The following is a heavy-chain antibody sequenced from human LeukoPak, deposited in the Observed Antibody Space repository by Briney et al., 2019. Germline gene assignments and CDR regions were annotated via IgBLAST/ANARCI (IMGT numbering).Heavy chain of an antibody. CDR1: GFTFSDYY. CDR2: IKSKTDGGTA. J-gene: IGHJ4*02. D-gene: IGHD3-10*01. V-gene: IGHV3-15*01. CDR3: AASYFVSGSYWTFDH. Sequence: GGSLRLSCAASGFTFSDYYMSWVRQAPGKGLEWVGRIKSKTDGGTADYAAPVRDRFTISRDDSKNTLFLQMNSLKTEDTAVYYCAASYFVSGSYWTFDHWGQGNLVTVSS.